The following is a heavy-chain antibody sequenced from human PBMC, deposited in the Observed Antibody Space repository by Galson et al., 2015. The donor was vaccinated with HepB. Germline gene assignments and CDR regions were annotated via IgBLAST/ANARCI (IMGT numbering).Heavy chain of an antibody. D-gene: IGHD3-10*01. V-gene: IGHV1-2*06. Sequence: SVKVSCKASGGTFSSYAISWVRQAPGQGLEWMGRINPNSGGTNYAQKFQGRVTMTRDTSISTAYMELSRLRSDDTAVYYCARENRELPHPPYYYYYMDVWGKGTTVTVSS. CDR2: INPNSGGT. J-gene: IGHJ6*03. CDR3: ARENRELPHPPYYYYYMDV. CDR1: GGTFSSYA.